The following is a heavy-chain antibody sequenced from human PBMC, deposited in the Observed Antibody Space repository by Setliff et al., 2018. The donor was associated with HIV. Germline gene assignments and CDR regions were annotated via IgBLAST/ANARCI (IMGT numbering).Heavy chain of an antibody. CDR2: IYYSGST. CDR3: AKLVTKARGVSWRMDY. J-gene: IGHJ4*02. V-gene: IGHV4-39*01. D-gene: IGHD3-10*01. Sequence: SETLSLTCTVSGGSISSFTHHWGVIRQPPGKGLEWIGSIYYSGSTQYNPSLKSRVTMSVDTSKDQFFLRLNSVTAADTALYYCAKLVTKARGVSWRMDYWGQGTLVTVS. CDR1: GGSISSFTHH.